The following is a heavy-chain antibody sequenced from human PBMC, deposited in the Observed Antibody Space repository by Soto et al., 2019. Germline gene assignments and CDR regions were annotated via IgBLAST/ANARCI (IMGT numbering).Heavy chain of an antibody. V-gene: IGHV4-34*01. CDR1: GGSFSGYY. D-gene: IGHD3-16*02. CDR3: ASVSSYDYVLWSYRPRLYNWFDP. Sequence: SEALSLTCAVYGGSFSGYYWSWIRQPPGKGLEWIGEINHSGSTNYNPSLKSRVTISVDTSKNQFSLKLSSVTAADTAVYYCASVSSYDYVLWSYRPRLYNWFDPWGQGTLVTVSS. J-gene: IGHJ5*02. CDR2: INHSGST.